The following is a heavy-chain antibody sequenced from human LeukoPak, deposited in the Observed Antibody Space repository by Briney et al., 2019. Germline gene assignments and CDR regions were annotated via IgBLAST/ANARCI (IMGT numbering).Heavy chain of an antibody. V-gene: IGHV4-39*07. J-gene: IGHJ4*02. CDR2: INHSGST. CDR3: AGREYGTTILGPYFDY. D-gene: IGHD3-3*01. Sequence: PSETLSLTCTVSGGSISSSSYYWGWIRQPPGKGLEWIGEINHSGSTNYNPSLKSRVTISVDTSKNQFSLKLSSVTAADTAVYYCAGREYGTTILGPYFDYWGQGTLVTVSS. CDR1: GGSISSSSYY.